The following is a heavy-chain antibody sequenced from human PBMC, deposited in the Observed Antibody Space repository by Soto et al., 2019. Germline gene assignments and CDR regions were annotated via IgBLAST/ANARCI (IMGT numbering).Heavy chain of an antibody. CDR3: ATQGGGGGY. CDR2: IYSGGYT. D-gene: IGHD3-16*01. CDR1: GFTVSNNY. V-gene: IGHV3-53*01. Sequence: EVQLVESGGGLIQPGGSLRLSCAVSGFTVSNNYMSWVRQAPGKGLEGVSVIYSGGYTAYGDSVKGRFTISRDNSKNTLYRKINSLGAAAAAWYCWATQGGGGGYWGQGTLVTVSS. J-gene: IGHJ4*02.